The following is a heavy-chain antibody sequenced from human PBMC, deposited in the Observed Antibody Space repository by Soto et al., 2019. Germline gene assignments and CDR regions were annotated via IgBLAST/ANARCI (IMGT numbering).Heavy chain of an antibody. D-gene: IGHD2-2*01. CDR3: ARMNQPASKRNAFDI. Sequence: SETLSLTCTVSVGSINSYCWTWVRQSPGKGLQWIGYIHYSGNSNYNPSLKSRVTMSVDTSKNQFSLRLTSVTAADTAVYYCARMNQPASKRNAFDIWG. CDR1: VGSINSYC. J-gene: IGHJ3*02. V-gene: IGHV4-59*01. CDR2: IHYSGNS.